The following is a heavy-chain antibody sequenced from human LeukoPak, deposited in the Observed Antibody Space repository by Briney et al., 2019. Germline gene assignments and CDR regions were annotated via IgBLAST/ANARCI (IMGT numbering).Heavy chain of an antibody. D-gene: IGHD1-26*01. Sequence: SETLSLTCTVSGVSISSSDNYWSWIRQPPGKGLEWIGYISYSGNTYYKPSLQSRVTISVDTSKNQFSLNLSSVTAADTAVYYCATVKTFDSGKYFDYWGRGTLVTVSS. CDR1: GVSISSSDNY. CDR2: ISYSGNT. V-gene: IGHV4-30-4*01. CDR3: ATVKTFDSGKYFDY. J-gene: IGHJ4*02.